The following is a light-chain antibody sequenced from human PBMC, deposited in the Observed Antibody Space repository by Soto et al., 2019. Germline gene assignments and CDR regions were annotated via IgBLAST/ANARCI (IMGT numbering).Light chain of an antibody. J-gene: IGLJ2*01. V-gene: IGLV2-14*01. CDR2: EVT. CDR1: SSDVGGYNY. Sequence: QPVLTQPASVSGSPGQSTTISCTGTSSDVGGYNYVSWYQQHPGKAPKLMIYEVTNRPSGVSDRFSGSKSGNTASLTISGLQAEDEADYYCNSYTTSSPYVVFGGGTKLTVL. CDR3: NSYTTSSPYVV.